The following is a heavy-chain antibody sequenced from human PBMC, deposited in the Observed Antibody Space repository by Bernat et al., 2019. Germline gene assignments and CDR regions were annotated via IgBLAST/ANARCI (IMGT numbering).Heavy chain of an antibody. CDR1: GGSISSSSYY. J-gene: IGHJ2*01. CDR3: AGQRRSSSWYVDL. V-gene: IGHV4-39*01. D-gene: IGHD6-13*01. Sequence: QLQLQESGPGLVKPSETLSLTCTVSGGSISSSSYYWGWIRQPPGKVLEWIGSIYYSGSTYYNPSLKSRVTISVDTSKNQFSLKLSSVTAADTAVYYCAGQRRSSSWYVDLWGRGTLVTVSS. CDR2: IYYSGST.